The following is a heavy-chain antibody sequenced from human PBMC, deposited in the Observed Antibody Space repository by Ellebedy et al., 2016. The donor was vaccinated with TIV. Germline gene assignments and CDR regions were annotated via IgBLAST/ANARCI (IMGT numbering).Heavy chain of an antibody. J-gene: IGHJ4*02. Sequence: GGSLRLSXAASGFTFSSYSMNWVRQAPGKGLEWVSYISSSSSTIYYADSVKGRFTISRDNAKNSLYLQMNSLRAEDTAVYYCARAGTYDSSGYYLGVDYWGQGTLVTVSS. CDR3: ARAGTYDSSGYYLGVDY. CDR1: GFTFSSYS. V-gene: IGHV3-48*04. D-gene: IGHD3-22*01. CDR2: ISSSSSTI.